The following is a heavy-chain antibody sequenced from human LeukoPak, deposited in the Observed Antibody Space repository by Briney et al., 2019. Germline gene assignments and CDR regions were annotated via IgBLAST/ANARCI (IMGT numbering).Heavy chain of an antibody. CDR1: GFTFSSYA. CDR2: ISYDGSNK. D-gene: IGHD4-17*01. V-gene: IGHV3-30-3*01. Sequence: GGSLRLSCAASGFTFSSYAMHWVRQAPGKGLEWVAVISYDGSNKYYADSVKGRFTISRDNSKNTLYLQMNSLRAEDTAVYYCARDRGVYGDYPGRGFYGMDVWGQGTTVTVSS. CDR3: ARDRGVYGDYPGRGFYGMDV. J-gene: IGHJ6*02.